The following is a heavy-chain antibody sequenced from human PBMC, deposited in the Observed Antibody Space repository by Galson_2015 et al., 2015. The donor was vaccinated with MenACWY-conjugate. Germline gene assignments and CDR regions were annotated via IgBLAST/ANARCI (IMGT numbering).Heavy chain of an antibody. CDR2: IPRAGSST. D-gene: IGHD1-1*01. V-gene: IGHV3-74*01. CDR1: GFTFGSYW. Sequence: SLRLSCAASGFTFGSYWMHWVRHVPGKGLVWVSRIPRAGSSTTYAASVKGRFTISRDNATNTLYLQLNRLRAEDTAVYYCARDRTEPAVSLPSNWFDPWGQGTQVIVSS. CDR3: ARDRTEPAVSLPSNWFDP. J-gene: IGHJ5*02.